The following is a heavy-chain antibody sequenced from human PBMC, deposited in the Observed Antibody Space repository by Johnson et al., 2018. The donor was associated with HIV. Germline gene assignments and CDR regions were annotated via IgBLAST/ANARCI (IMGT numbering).Heavy chain of an antibody. D-gene: IGHD1-1*01. J-gene: IGHJ3*02. CDR3: ARDRAEVDDPNDAFDI. CDR1: GFTFSNAW. Sequence: VLLLESGGGVVQPGRSLRLSCAASGFTFSNAWMSWVRQAPGKGLEWVGRIKSKTDGGTTDYAAPVKGRFTLSRDNSKNTLYLQMNRLRTDDTAVYYCARDRAEVDDPNDAFDIWGQGTVVTVSS. V-gene: IGHV3-15*01. CDR2: IKSKTDGGTT.